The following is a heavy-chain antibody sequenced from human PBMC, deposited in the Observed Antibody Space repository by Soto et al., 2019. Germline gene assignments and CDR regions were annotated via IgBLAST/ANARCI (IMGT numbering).Heavy chain of an antibody. V-gene: IGHV4-59*08. CDR3: ARHYRGSGLYYYYYYGMDV. J-gene: IGHJ6*02. D-gene: IGHD3-10*01. CDR1: GGSISSYF. Sequence: PSETLSLTFTVSGGSISSYFWSWIRQPPGKGLEWIGYIYYSGSTNYNPSLKSRVTISVDTSKNQFSLKLSSVTAADTAVYYCARHYRGSGLYYYYYYGMDVWGQGTTVTVSS. CDR2: IYYSGST.